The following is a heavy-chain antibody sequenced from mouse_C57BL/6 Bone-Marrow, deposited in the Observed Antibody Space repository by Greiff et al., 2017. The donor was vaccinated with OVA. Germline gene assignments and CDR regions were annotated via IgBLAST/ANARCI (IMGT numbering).Heavy chain of an antibody. V-gene: IGHV1-81*01. CDR3: ARERITTVVGTYYFDY. J-gene: IGHJ2*01. Sequence: QVQLQQSGAELARPGASVKLSCKASGYTFTSYGISWVKQRTGQGLEWIGEIYPRSGNTYYNEKFKGKATLTADKSSSTAYMEIRRLTSEDSAVYFGARERITTVVGTYYFDYWGQGTTLTVSS. CDR2: IYPRSGNT. CDR1: GYTFTSYG. D-gene: IGHD1-1*01.